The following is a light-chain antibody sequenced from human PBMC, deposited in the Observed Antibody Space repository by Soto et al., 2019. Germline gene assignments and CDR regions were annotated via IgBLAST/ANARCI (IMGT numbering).Light chain of an antibody. CDR3: TSYTSNSTLL. CDR1: TGDVGYYNY. V-gene: IGLV2-14*01. CDR2: EVM. Sequence: QSAPAQPASVSGSPGQSITSSCTGTTGDVGYYNYDSWYQQHPGKAPKLIIHEVMNRPSGVSHRFSGSKSGNTASLTISGLQAEDEADYYCTSYTSNSTLLFGGGTKVTVL. J-gene: IGLJ1*01.